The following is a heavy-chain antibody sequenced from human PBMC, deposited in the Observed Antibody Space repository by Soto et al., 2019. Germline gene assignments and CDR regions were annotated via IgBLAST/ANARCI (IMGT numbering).Heavy chain of an antibody. CDR1: GFSLSTSGVG. D-gene: IGHD1-20*01. CDR3: SHRSITGTPLCMDV. V-gene: IGHV2-5*02. CDR2: IYWDDDK. Sequence: QITLKESGPTLVKPTQTLTLTCTFSGFSLSTSGVGVGWIRQPPGKALEWLALIYWDDDKRYSPSLKSRLTITKETSKNQVVLTLTTMDPVDTATYYCSHRSITGTPLCMDVWGQGTTVTVSS. J-gene: IGHJ6*02.